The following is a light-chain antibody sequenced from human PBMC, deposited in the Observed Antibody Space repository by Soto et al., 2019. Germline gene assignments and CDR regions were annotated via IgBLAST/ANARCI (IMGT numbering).Light chain of an antibody. CDR1: QSVSSSY. CDR2: GAS. J-gene: IGKJ4*01. Sequence: EIVLTQXPXTLSLSPGERATLSCRASQSVSSSYLAWYQQKPGQAPRLLIYGASSRATGIPDRFSGSGSGTDFTLTISRLEAEDFAVYYCHQYDNSPLTFGGGTKVEIK. V-gene: IGKV3-20*01. CDR3: HQYDNSPLT.